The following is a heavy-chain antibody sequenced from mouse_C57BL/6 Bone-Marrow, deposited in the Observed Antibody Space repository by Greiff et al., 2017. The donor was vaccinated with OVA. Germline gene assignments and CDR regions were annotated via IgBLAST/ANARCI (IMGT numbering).Heavy chain of an antibody. D-gene: IGHD2-3*01. CDR3: ARWDGYYGAY. V-gene: IGHV1-50*01. J-gene: IGHJ3*01. Sequence: VQLQQPGAELVKPGASVKLSCKASGYTFTSYWMQWVKQRPGQGLEWIGEIDPSDSYTNYHQKFKGKATLTVDTSSSTAYMQLSSLTSEDSAVYYCARWDGYYGAYWGQGTLVTVSA. CDR2: IDPSDSYT. CDR1: GYTFTSYW.